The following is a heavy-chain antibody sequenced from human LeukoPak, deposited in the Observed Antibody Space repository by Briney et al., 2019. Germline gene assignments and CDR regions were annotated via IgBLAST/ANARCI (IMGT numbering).Heavy chain of an antibody. CDR2: IIPIFGTA. Sequence: SVKVSCKASGGTFSSYAISWVRQAPGQALEWMGRIIPIFGTANYAQKFQGRVTITTDESTSTAYMELSSLRSEDTAVYYCARAPPRYCSGGSCYSPEYYYYMDVWGKGTTVTVSS. V-gene: IGHV1-69*05. J-gene: IGHJ6*03. CDR1: GGTFSSYA. CDR3: ARAPPRYCSGGSCYSPEYYYYMDV. D-gene: IGHD2-15*01.